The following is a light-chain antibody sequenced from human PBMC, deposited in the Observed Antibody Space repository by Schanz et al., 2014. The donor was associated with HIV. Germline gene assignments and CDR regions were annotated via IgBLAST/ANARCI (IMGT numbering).Light chain of an antibody. CDR1: ALNVGDNS. Sequence: QSVLTQPPSVSALPGQRVNISCSGGALNVGDNSVSWYQQFPGTAPKLLIFANYQRPSEIPDRFSGSKTGTSGTLAISGLQTEDEADYYCATWDSALRKVVFGGGTKLTVL. CDR3: ATWDSALRKVV. V-gene: IGLV1-51*01. CDR2: ANY. J-gene: IGLJ2*01.